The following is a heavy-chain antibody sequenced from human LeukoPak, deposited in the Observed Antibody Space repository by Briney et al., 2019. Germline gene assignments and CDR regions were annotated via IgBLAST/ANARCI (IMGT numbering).Heavy chain of an antibody. CDR2: ISGSSSSI. Sequence: GGSLRLSCAASGLTFSSYSMNWVRQAPGKGLKWVSFISGSSSSIYYADSVKGRFTISRDNAKNSLCLQMNSLRDEDTAVYYCARGRHSGDWLIEIWGQGTVVTVSS. V-gene: IGHV3-48*02. CDR1: GLTFSSYS. CDR3: ARGRHSGDWLIEI. J-gene: IGHJ4*01. D-gene: IGHD6-25*01.